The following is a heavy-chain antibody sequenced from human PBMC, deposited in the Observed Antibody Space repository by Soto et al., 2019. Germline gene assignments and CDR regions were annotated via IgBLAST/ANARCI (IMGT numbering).Heavy chain of an antibody. Sequence: EVQLLESGGGLIQPGGSLRLSCVVSGFTVSSSNYMSWVRQAPGKGLEWVSVIYTGGTTYSADSVKGRFTISRDNSKNTLYVQMNSLRAEDTAVYYCHGYGYWGQGTLVTVSS. D-gene: IGHD5-12*01. CDR1: GFTVSSSNY. CDR2: IYTGGTT. J-gene: IGHJ4*02. CDR3: HGYGY. V-gene: IGHV3-53*01.